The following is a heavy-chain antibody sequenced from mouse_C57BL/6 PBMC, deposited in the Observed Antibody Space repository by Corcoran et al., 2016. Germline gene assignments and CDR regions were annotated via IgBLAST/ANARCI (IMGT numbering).Heavy chain of an antibody. Sequence: QVQLQQSGAELERPGASVKLSCKASGYTFTSYGISWVKQRTGQGLEWIGEINPRSGNTYYNEKFKGKATLTADKSSSTAYMELRSLTSEDSAVYFCARDEAYDSYWYFDVWGTGTTVTVSS. D-gene: IGHD2-12*01. CDR2: INPRSGNT. CDR3: ARDEAYDSYWYFDV. J-gene: IGHJ1*03. CDR1: GYTFTSYG. V-gene: IGHV1-81*01.